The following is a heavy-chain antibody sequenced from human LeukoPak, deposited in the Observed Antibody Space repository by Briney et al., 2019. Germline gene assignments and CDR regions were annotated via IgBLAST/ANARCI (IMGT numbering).Heavy chain of an antibody. D-gene: IGHD3-16*01. CDR2: ISWNSGSI. CDR1: GFTFDDYA. Sequence: GGSLRLSCAASGFTFDDYAMHWVRQAPGKGLEWVSGISWNSGSIGYADSVKGRFTISRDNAKNSLYLQMNSLRAEDTALYYCAKAPLGFGDAFDIWGQGTMVTVSS. J-gene: IGHJ3*02. V-gene: IGHV3-9*01. CDR3: AKAPLGFGDAFDI.